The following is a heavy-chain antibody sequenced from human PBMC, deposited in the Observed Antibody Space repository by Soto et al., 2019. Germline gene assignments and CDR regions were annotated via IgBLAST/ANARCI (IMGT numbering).Heavy chain of an antibody. D-gene: IGHD6-13*01. J-gene: IGHJ3*02. V-gene: IGHV4-39*01. CDR3: ARQAAPPAFDI. CDR2: IYYSGST. CDR1: GGSISSSSYY. Sequence: SETLSLTCTVSGGSISSSSYYWGWIRQPPGKGLEWIGSIYYSGSTYYNPSLKSRVTISVDTSKNQFSLKLSSVTAADTAVYYCARQAAPPAFDIWGQGTMVTVSS.